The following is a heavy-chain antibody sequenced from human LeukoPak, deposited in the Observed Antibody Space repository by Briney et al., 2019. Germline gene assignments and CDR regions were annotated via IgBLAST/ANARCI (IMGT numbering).Heavy chain of an antibody. CDR1: GFTFSSYG. CDR2: ISGSGGST. CDR3: AKSLPPAYYYYYYMDV. D-gene: IGHD2-2*01. J-gene: IGHJ6*03. Sequence: GGSLRLSCAASGFTFSSYGMHWVRQAPGKGLEWVSAISGSGGSTYYADSVKGRFTISRDNSKNTLYLQMNSLRAEDTAVYYCAKSLPPAYYYYYYMDVWGKGTTVTVSS. V-gene: IGHV3-23*01.